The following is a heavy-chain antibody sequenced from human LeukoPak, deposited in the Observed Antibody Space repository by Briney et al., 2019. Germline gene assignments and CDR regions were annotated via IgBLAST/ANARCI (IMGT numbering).Heavy chain of an antibody. V-gene: IGHV4-59*08. CDR3: ARQGWFRGAIDDF. Sequence: SETLSLTCTVSGGSISSYYWSWIRQPPGKGLEWIGYIYYSGSTNYNPSLKSRVTISVDTSKNQFSLKLSSVTATDSAVYYCARQGWFRGAIDDFWGQGTLVTVSS. J-gene: IGHJ4*02. CDR2: IYYSGST. D-gene: IGHD3-10*01. CDR1: GGSISSYY.